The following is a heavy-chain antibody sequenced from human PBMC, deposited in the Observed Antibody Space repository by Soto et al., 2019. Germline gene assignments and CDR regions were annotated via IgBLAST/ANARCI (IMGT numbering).Heavy chain of an antibody. V-gene: IGHV3-11*01. CDR2: ISSSGSTI. CDR1: GFTFSDYY. J-gene: IGHJ6*02. CDR3: AREEVRGVTYYYYYGMDV. Sequence: QVQLVESGGGLVKPGGSLRLSCAASGFTFSDYYMSWIRQAPGKGLEWVSYISSSGSTIYYADSVKGRFTISRDNAKNSLYLQMNSLRSEDTAVYYCAREEVRGVTYYYYYGMDVWGQGTTVTVSS. D-gene: IGHD3-10*01.